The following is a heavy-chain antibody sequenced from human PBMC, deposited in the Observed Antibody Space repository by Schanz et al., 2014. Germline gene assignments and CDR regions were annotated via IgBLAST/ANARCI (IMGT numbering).Heavy chain of an antibody. CDR1: GFTFSTYA. Sequence: VQLVESGGGLVQPGGSLRLSCAASGFTFSTYAMSWARQTPGKGLEWVSSITTGGNTYYRDSVKGRFTISRDNAKNSLYLQMNSLRAEDTAVYYCARPSDSSWYMDVWGKGTTVTVSS. J-gene: IGHJ6*03. D-gene: IGHD2-21*02. CDR3: ARPSDSSWYMDV. V-gene: IGHV3-23*04. CDR2: ITTGGNT.